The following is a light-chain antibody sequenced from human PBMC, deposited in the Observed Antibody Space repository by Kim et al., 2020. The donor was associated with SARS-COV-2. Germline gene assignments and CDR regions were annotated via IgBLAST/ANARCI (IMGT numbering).Light chain of an antibody. J-gene: IGKJ5*01. CDR2: KVS. V-gene: IGKV2-30*01. CDR1: ESLEYSDGNTY. Sequence: DVVMPLSPLSLPVTLGQPASIYCRSSESLEYSDGNTYLNWFQQRPGQSPRRLIYKVSKGDSGVPERFSGSGSGSNFTLRISRVEAEDVGVYYCIQGTHWPPRIIIGQGTRLEIK. CDR3: IQGTHWPPRII.